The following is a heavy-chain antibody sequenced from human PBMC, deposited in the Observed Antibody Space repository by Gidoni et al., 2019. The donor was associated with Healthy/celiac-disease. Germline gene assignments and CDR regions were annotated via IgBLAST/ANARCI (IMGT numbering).Heavy chain of an antibody. CDR3: ARVVREDYYDSSGYSDY. V-gene: IGHV4-30-4*08. CDR2: IYYSGST. CDR1: GGSISSGAYY. J-gene: IGHJ4*02. Sequence: QVQLQESGPGLVKPSQTLSLTCTVSGGSISSGAYYWSWIRQPPGKGLEWIGYIYYSGSTYYNPTLKSRVTISVDTSKNQFSLKLSSVTAADTAVYYCARVVREDYYDSSGYSDYWGQGTLVTVSS. D-gene: IGHD3-22*01.